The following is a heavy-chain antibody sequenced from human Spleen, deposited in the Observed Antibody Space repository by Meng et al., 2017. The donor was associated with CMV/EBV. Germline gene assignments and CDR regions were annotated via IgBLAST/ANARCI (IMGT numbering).Heavy chain of an antibody. CDR3: AKAFSASWYREYYDD. D-gene: IGHD6-13*01. J-gene: IGHJ4*02. V-gene: IGHV3-23*01. CDR2: ITASGGST. Sequence: GESLKISCTASEFTFSNFAMSWVRQASGRGLAWVSAITASGGSTYYADSVKGRFTVSRDNSKNTLYLQMDSLRAEDTALYYCAKAFSASWYREYYDDWGQGTLVTVSS. CDR1: EFTFSNFA.